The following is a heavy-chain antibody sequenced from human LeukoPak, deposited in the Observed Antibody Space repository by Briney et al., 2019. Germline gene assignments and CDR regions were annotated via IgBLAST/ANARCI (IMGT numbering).Heavy chain of an antibody. CDR1: GFTVSSNY. CDR3: ASWPGGWYGEDS. CDR2: IYGGGST. Sequence: GSLILSCEASGFTVSSNYMSWVRQAPGKGLEWVSVIYGGGSTYYADSVKGRFTISRDTSKNTLYLQMNSLRAEDTAVYYCASWPGGWYGEDSWGQGTLVTVSS. V-gene: IGHV3-53*01. J-gene: IGHJ4*02. D-gene: IGHD6-19*01.